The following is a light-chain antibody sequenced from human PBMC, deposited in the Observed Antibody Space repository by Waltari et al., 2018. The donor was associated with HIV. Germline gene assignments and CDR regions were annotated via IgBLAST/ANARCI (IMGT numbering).Light chain of an antibody. CDR3: QQYNSYSWM. V-gene: IGKV1-5*03. CDR1: QSISSW. Sequence: DIQMTQSPSTLPASVGDRVTITCRASQSISSWLAWYQQKPGKAPKLLIYKASNLESGVPPRFSGTGSETEFTLTISSLQPDDFATYYCQQYNSYSWMFGQGTKVEI. CDR2: KAS. J-gene: IGKJ1*01.